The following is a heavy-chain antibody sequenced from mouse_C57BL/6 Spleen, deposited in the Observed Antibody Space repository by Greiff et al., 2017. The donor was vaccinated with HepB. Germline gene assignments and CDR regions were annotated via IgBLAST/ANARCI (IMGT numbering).Heavy chain of an antibody. CDR1: GFTFSDYG. CDR3: ARTYYYGSSLYAMDY. Sequence: VQLKQSGGGLVKPGGSLKLSCAASGFTFSDYGMHWVRQAPEKGLEWVAYISSGSSTFYYADTVKGRFTISRDNAKNTLFLQMTSLRSEDTAMYYCARTYYYGSSLYAMDYWGQGTSVTVSS. J-gene: IGHJ4*01. CDR2: ISSGSSTF. V-gene: IGHV5-17*01. D-gene: IGHD1-1*01.